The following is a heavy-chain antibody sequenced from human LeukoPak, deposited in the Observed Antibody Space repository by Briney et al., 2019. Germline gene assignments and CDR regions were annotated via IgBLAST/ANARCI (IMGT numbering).Heavy chain of an antibody. CDR3: ARDDDYVWGSYRNHLFDY. CDR2: ISSSSYI. V-gene: IGHV3-21*01. CDR1: GFTFSSYS. D-gene: IGHD3-16*02. J-gene: IGHJ4*02. Sequence: GGSLRLSCAASGFTFSSYSMNWVRQAPGKGLEWVSSISSSSYIYYADSVKGRFTISRDNAKNSLYLQMNSLRAEDTAVYYCARDDDYVWGSYRNHLFDYWGQGTLVTVSS.